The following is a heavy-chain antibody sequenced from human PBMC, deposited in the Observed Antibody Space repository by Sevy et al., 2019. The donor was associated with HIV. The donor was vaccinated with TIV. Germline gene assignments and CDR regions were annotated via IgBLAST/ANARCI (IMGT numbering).Heavy chain of an antibody. J-gene: IGHJ4*02. CDR2: ISSGSSYL. D-gene: IGHD3-10*01. CDR1: GFTFSNYF. Sequence: GGSLRLSCAASGFTFSNYFMNWVRLAPGKGLEWVSFISSGSSYLFYADSLKGRFTLSRDNAKNSLYLHLNSLRAEDTAVYYCARGDYYGSLYYFDYWGPGTLVTVSS. CDR3: ARGDYYGSLYYFDY. V-gene: IGHV3-21*01.